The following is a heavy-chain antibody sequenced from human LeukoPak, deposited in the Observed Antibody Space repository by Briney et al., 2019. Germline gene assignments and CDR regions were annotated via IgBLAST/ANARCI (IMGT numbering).Heavy chain of an antibody. Sequence: GGSLRLSCEASGFTFSSYAMSWVRQAPGKGLEWVSAISGSGGSTYYADSVKGRFTISRDNSKNTLYLQMNSLRAEDTAVYYCAKDTMIVVVTHRNDYWGQGTLVTVSS. CDR1: GFTFSSYA. V-gene: IGHV3-23*01. D-gene: IGHD3-22*01. CDR2: ISGSGGST. J-gene: IGHJ4*02. CDR3: AKDTMIVVVTHRNDY.